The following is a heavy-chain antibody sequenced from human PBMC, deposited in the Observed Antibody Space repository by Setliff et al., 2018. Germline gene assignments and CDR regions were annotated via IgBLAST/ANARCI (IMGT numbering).Heavy chain of an antibody. J-gene: IGHJ4*02. CDR1: TFTFSKYA. D-gene: IGHD6-13*01. V-gene: IGHV3-72*01. Sequence: PGGSLRLSCAASTFTFSKYAVTWVRQAPGKGLEWVGRSRNKVSGYIMEYAASVKGRFTISRDDSKNSVFLQMNSLKMEDTAVYYCARDKGSSWYLRRIFDYWGQGTLVTVSS. CDR2: SRNKVSGYIM. CDR3: ARDKGSSWYLRRIFDY.